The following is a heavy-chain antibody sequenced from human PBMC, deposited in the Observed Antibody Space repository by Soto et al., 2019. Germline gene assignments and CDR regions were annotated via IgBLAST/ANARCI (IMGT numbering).Heavy chain of an antibody. Sequence: EVQLVESGGGLVQPGGSLRLSCAASGFTFNRYWMGWVRQAPGKGPEWLANIKQDGSERYYVESVKGRFTISRDNVKNSVYLQMNSLRAEDRAVYYCTRTISALPGDDYWGQGTLVTVSS. CDR2: IKQDGSER. V-gene: IGHV3-7*01. J-gene: IGHJ4*02. CDR3: TRTISALPGDDY. CDR1: GFTFNRYW. D-gene: IGHD6-6*01.